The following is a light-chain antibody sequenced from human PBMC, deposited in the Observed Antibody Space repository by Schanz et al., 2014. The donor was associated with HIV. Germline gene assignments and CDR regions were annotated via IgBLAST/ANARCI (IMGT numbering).Light chain of an antibody. V-gene: IGKV1-5*03. Sequence: DIQMTQSPSTLSASVGDRVSMTCRSSQTISSELAWYQQKPGKAPNLLIYQASILESGIPSRFSGSGSGTKVTLTISSVQPEDFATYYCQQYDRRSFTFGQGTKLEI. CDR3: QQYDRRSFT. J-gene: IGKJ2*01. CDR2: QAS. CDR1: QTISSE.